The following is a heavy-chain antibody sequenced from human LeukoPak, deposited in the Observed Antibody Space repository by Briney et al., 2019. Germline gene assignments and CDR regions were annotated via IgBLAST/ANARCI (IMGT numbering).Heavy chain of an antibody. CDR3: ARDSYYDSSADDYYYYMDV. Sequence: SETLSLTCTVSGGSISSSSYYWGWIRQPPGKGLEWIGEIYHSGSTNYNPSLKSRVTISVDKSKNQFSLKLSSVTAADTAVYYCARDSYYDSSADDYYYYMDVWGKGTTVTVSS. V-gene: IGHV4-39*07. CDR2: IYHSGST. J-gene: IGHJ6*03. CDR1: GGSISSSSYY. D-gene: IGHD3-22*01.